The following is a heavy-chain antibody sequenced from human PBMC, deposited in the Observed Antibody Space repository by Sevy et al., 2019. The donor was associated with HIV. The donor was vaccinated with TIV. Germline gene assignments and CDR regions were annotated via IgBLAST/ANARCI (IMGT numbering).Heavy chain of an antibody. CDR2: MNPNSGNT. J-gene: IGHJ6*02. D-gene: IGHD1-1*01. V-gene: IGHV1-8*01. Sequence: ASVKVSCKASGYTFTSYDINWVRQATGQGLEWMGWMNPNSGNTVYAQKFQGRVTMTRNSSISTAYLEVSSLRLEDTAVYYCARAGRCWKFIYAMDGWGQGTTVTVSS. CDR3: ARAGRCWKFIYAMDG. CDR1: GYTFTSYD.